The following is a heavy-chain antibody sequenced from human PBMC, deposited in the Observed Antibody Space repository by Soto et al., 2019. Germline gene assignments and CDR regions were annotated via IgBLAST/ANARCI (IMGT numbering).Heavy chain of an antibody. CDR2: INPNSGGT. CDR1: GYTFTGYY. V-gene: IGHV1-2*02. D-gene: IGHD6-13*01. J-gene: IGHJ4*02. CDR3: ARAREYSSSWPPSDY. Sequence: ASVKVSCKASGYTFTGYYMHWVRQAPGQGLEWMGWINPNSGGTNYAQKFQGRVTMTRDTSISTAYMELSRPRSDDTAVYYCARAREYSSSWPPSDYWGQGTLVTVSS.